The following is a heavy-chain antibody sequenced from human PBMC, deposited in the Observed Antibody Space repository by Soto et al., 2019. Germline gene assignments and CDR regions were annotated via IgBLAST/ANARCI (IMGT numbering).Heavy chain of an antibody. V-gene: IGHV3-74*01. CDR3: ARPRVDVAGNFDL. CDR2: IDSDGSGT. D-gene: IGHD6-13*01. CDR1: GFTFSNYW. Sequence: EVQLVESGGGLVQPGGSLRLSCAASGFTFSNYWMHWVRQAPGKGLVWVSRIDSDGSGTSYLDSVKGRFTISRDNAKNTLSLQMNSLRDEDTAVYYCARPRVDVAGNFDLWGRGTLGTVSS. J-gene: IGHJ2*01.